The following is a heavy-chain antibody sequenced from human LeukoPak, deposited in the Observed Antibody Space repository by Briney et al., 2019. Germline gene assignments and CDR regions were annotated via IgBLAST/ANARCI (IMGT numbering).Heavy chain of an antibody. Sequence: SGGSLRLSCAASGFTFSSYEVNWVRQAPGKGLEWVSSISSSSSYIYYADSVKGRFTISRDNAKNSLYLQMNSLRAEDTAVYYCARESTDSSGYYSAAVDYWGQGTLVTVSS. CDR2: ISSSSSYI. J-gene: IGHJ4*02. CDR3: ARESTDSSGYYSAAVDY. V-gene: IGHV3-21*01. CDR1: GFTFSSYE. D-gene: IGHD3-22*01.